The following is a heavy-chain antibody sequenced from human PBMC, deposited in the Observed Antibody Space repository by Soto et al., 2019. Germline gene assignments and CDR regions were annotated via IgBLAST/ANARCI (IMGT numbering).Heavy chain of an antibody. J-gene: IGHJ6*03. CDR3: ARDIVVVPAAKWDYYYYYYMDV. CDR2: INAGNGNT. CDR1: GYTFTSYA. V-gene: IGHV1-3*01. D-gene: IGHD2-2*01. Sequence: ASVKVSCKASGYTFTSYAMHWVRQAPGQRLEWMGWINAGNGNTKYSQKFQGRVTITRDTSASTAYMELSSLRSEDTAVYYCARDIVVVPAAKWDYYYYYYMDVWGKGTTVTVSS.